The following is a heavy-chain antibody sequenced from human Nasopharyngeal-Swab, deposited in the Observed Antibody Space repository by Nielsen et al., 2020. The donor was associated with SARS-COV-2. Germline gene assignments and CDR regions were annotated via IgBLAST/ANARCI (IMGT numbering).Heavy chain of an antibody. J-gene: IGHJ4*02. V-gene: IGHV4-39*01. CDR3: ARHRYSSSWSWYFDY. Sequence: SETLSLNCTVSGGSISSSSYYWGWIRQPPGKGLEWIGSIYYSGSTYYNPSLKSRVTISVDTSKDQFSLKLSSVTAADTAVYYCARHRYSSSWSWYFDYWGQGTLVTGLL. CDR1: GGSISSSSYY. CDR2: IYYSGST. D-gene: IGHD6-13*01.